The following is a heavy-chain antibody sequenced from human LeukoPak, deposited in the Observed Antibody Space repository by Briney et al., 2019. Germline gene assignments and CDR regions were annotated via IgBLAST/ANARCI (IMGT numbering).Heavy chain of an antibody. V-gene: IGHV4-30-4*01. CDR1: GGSISSGDYY. Sequence: SSETLSLTCTVSGGSISSGDYYWSWIRQPPGKGLEWIGYMYYSGSTYYNPSLKSRVTISLDTSKNQFSLKLYSVTAADTAVYYCARPYYYDSRIDPWGQGTLVTVSS. J-gene: IGHJ5*02. CDR3: ARPYYYDSRIDP. D-gene: IGHD3-22*01. CDR2: MYYSGST.